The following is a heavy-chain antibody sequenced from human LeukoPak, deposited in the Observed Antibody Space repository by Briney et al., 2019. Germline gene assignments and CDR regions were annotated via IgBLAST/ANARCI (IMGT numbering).Heavy chain of an antibody. CDR3: GRGYRLVDA. Sequence: GGSLRLSCVASGFTFDVFGMHWVRQLPGKGLECISLIIWNGESLFYAVSVRGRFTSSRDNSKKSLHLEMNSLKPEDTGLYYCGRGYRLVDAWGKGTTVTVSS. D-gene: IGHD5-18*01. V-gene: IGHV3-43D*03. CDR2: IIWNGESL. J-gene: IGHJ6*04. CDR1: GFTFDVFG.